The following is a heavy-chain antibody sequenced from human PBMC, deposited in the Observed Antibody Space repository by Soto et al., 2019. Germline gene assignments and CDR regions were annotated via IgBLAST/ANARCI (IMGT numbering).Heavy chain of an antibody. CDR1: GFTFSNDW. J-gene: IGHJ3*02. V-gene: IGHV3-15*07. D-gene: IGHD2-21*02. CDR2: IKGKTDGGTT. CDR3: TTGTVCSSGDCAFDI. Sequence: EVQLVESGGGLVKPGGSLRLSCAASGFTFSNDWMNWVRQAPGKGLEWVGRIKGKTDGGTTDYAAHVKGRFTISRDDYKNTLYLQMNSVKAEDRAVDYCTTGTVCSSGDCAFDIWGQGTMVTVSS.